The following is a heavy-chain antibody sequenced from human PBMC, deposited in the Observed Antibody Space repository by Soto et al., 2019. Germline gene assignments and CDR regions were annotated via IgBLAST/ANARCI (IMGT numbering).Heavy chain of an antibody. CDR1: GFTFDDYA. V-gene: IGHV3-9*01. J-gene: IGHJ4*02. D-gene: IGHD4-17*01. Sequence: GGSLRLSCAASGFTFDDYAMHWVRQAPGKGLEWVSGISWNSGSIGYADSVKGRFTISRDNAKNSLYLQMNSLRAEDTALYYCAKDRLPHDYEGGCDYWGQGTLVTVSS. CDR2: ISWNSGSI. CDR3: AKDRLPHDYEGGCDY.